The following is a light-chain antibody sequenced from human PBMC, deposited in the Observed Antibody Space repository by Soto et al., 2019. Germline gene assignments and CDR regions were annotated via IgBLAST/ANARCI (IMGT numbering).Light chain of an antibody. CDR1: QDIGNS. J-gene: IGKJ1*01. CDR2: VAS. V-gene: IGKV1-27*01. Sequence: DIQMTQSPSSLSASVGDRVTITCRASQDIGNSLAWYQQKPGKVPRRLIYVASTLQSGVPSRFSGSGSGTDFTLTISSLQPEDVAIYYCQKYNNAPWTFGQGTKVEIK. CDR3: QKYNNAPWT.